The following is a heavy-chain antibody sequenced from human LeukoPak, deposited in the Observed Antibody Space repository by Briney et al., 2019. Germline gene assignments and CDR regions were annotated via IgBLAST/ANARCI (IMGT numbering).Heavy chain of an antibody. CDR3: ARETTEKFDY. CDR1: GFTFSNYW. D-gene: IGHD4-17*01. Sequence: PGGSLRLSCAASGFTFSNYWMHWVRQDPGKGLEWVSSISSSSSYIYYADSVKGRFTISRDNAKNSLYLQMNSLRAEDTAVYYCARETTEKFDYWGQGTLVTVSS. J-gene: IGHJ4*02. V-gene: IGHV3-21*01. CDR2: ISSSSSYI.